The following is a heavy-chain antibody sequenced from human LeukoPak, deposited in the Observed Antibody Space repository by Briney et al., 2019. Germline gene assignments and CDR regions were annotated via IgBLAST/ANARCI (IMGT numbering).Heavy chain of an antibody. J-gene: IGHJ4*02. D-gene: IGHD3-3*01. CDR2: IYYSGST. V-gene: IGHV4-30-4*01. CDR3: ARFWSDSIDY. Sequence: SETLSLTCTVSGGSISSGDYYWSWIRQPPGKGLEWIGYIYYSGSTYYNPPLKSRVTISVDTSKNQFSLKLSSVTAADTAVYYCARFWSDSIDYWGQGTLVTVSS. CDR1: GGSISSGDYY.